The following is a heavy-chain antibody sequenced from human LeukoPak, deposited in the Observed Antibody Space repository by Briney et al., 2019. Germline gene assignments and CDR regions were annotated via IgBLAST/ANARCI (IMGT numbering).Heavy chain of an antibody. CDR3: VVNYDSHRYTRSFT. V-gene: IGHV4-30-4*01. CDR1: GVSVSSGDHY. CDR2: IFYGGTT. D-gene: IGHD3-16*02. Sequence: SQTLSLTCTVSGVSVSSGDHYWSWIPQPPGTGLEWIGYIFYGGTTSYNPSLKSRTSMSIDTSKNQLSLKLSSVSATDTAVYYCVVNYDSHRYTRSFTWGQGTLVTVSS. J-gene: IGHJ5*02.